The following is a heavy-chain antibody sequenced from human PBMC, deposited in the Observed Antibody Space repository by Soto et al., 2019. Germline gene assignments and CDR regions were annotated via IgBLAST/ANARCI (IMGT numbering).Heavy chain of an antibody. CDR1: GFTFSTYG. Sequence: QVQLVESGGGVVQPGRSLRLSCAASGFTFSTYGMHWVRQAPGKGLEWVAVISYDGSNKYYADSVKGRFTISRDNSKNTLYLQMNSLRAEDTAVYYCAKHGRIKVATDRFDYWGQGTLVTVSS. J-gene: IGHJ4*02. V-gene: IGHV3-30*18. CDR3: AKHGRIKVATDRFDY. D-gene: IGHD5-12*01. CDR2: ISYDGSNK.